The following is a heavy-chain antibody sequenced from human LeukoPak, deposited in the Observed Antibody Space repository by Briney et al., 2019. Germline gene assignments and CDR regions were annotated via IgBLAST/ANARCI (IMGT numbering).Heavy chain of an antibody. CDR2: ISSSSSTI. CDR3: ARVRYFDWLLMGWFDP. J-gene: IGHJ5*02. CDR1: GFTFSSYS. V-gene: IGHV3-48*01. Sequence: GGSLRLSCAASGFTFSSYSMNWVRQAPGKGLEWVSYISSSSSTIYYADSVKGRFTISRDNAKNSLYLQMNSLRAEDTAVYYSARVRYFDWLLMGWFDPWGQGTLVTVSS. D-gene: IGHD3-9*01.